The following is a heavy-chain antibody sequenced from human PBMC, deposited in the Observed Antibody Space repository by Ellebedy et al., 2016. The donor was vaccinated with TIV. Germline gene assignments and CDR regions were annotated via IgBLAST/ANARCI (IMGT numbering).Heavy chain of an antibody. CDR2: IYHGDSDT. Sequence: GESLKISCKGSGYSFTSHWIGWVRQMPGKGLEWKGIIYHGDSDTNYSPSFQGQVTISADKSISTAYLQWSSLKASDTAMYYCAGCAGYYDSSGYNLAHFDSWGQGTLVTVSS. CDR1: GYSFTSHW. CDR3: AGCAGYYDSSGYNLAHFDS. V-gene: IGHV5-51*01. J-gene: IGHJ4*02. D-gene: IGHD3-22*01.